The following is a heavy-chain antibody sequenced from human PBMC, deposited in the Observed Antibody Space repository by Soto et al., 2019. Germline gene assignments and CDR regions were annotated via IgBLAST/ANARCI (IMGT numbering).Heavy chain of an antibody. V-gene: IGHV3-33*01. D-gene: IGHD3-16*01. CDR2: IWHDGSKK. Sequence: QVQLVESGGGVVQPGRSLRLSCAASGFTISNYGMHWVRQAPGKGLEWVALIWHDGSKKDYADSVKGRFTISRDNSQNTLYLQMNSLRAEDTAVYYCATEDLSAAVFGFDIWGQGTMVTVSS. J-gene: IGHJ3*02. CDR1: GFTISNYG. CDR3: ATEDLSAAVFGFDI.